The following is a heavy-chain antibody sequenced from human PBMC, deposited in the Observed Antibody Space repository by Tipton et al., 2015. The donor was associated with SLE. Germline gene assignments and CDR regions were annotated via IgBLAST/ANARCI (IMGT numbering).Heavy chain of an antibody. CDR3: SRDRSYDGIDS. CDR2: IYHSGAS. CDR1: GYSISSGHY. D-gene: IGHD3-16*01. Sequence: TLSLTCAVSGYSISSGHYWGWVRQSPGKGLEWIANIYHSGASYRNPSLRGRVSISVDTSKNQFSLKLTSVTAADTAVYYCSRDRSYDGIDSWGQGTLVTVSS. J-gene: IGHJ4*02. V-gene: IGHV4-38-2*02.